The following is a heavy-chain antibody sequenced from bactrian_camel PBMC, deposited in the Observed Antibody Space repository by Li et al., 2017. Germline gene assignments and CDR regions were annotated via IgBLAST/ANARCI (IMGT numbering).Heavy chain of an antibody. Sequence: VQLVESGGGSVQAGGSLRLSCAVSGYSFSRACMGWFRQAPGKEREGVAIKYIGGGGSTWYARSVKDRFTLSQDNAKNTLDLQMNSLKPEDTAMYYCVAGGPGGGAVCNIQGLIDFGSWGQGTQVTVS. V-gene: IGHV3S31*01. CDR3: VAGGPGGGAVCNIQGLIDFGS. J-gene: IGHJ6*01. CDR1: GYSFSRAC. CDR2: KYIGGGGST. D-gene: IGHD7*01.